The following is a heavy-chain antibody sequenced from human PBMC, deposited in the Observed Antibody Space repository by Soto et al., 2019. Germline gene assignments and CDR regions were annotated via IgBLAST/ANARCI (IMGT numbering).Heavy chain of an antibody. Sequence: QVQLQESGPGLVKPSGTLSLTCDVSGDSISSTNGWSWVRQSPGKGLEWIVEIHHSGNMSYNPSLKSRVTISVDTSKNQVSLKLGSVTAADTAVYYWARGSSGWYGRGFDYWGQGTLVTVSS. CDR1: GDSISSTNG. J-gene: IGHJ4*02. CDR2: IHHSGNM. CDR3: ARGSSGWYGRGFDY. V-gene: IGHV4-4*02. D-gene: IGHD6-19*01.